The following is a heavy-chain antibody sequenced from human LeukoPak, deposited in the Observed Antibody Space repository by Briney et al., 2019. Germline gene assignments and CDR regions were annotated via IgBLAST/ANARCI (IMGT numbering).Heavy chain of an antibody. CDR1: GYSFTNYW. CDR2: MYPGDFDT. D-gene: IGHD3-10*01. J-gene: IGHJ4*02. V-gene: IGHV5-51*01. CDR3: ARHLRSQPFHY. Sequence: GESLRISCKASGYSFTNYWIGWVRQMPGKGLEWMGIMYPGDFDTRYSPSFQGQVTISADKSLTTAYLMWSSLKASDSAIYYCARHLRSQPFHYWGQGTLVTVSS.